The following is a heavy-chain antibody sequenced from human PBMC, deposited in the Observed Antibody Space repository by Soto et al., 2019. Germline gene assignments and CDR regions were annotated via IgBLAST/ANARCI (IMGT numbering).Heavy chain of an antibody. J-gene: IGHJ4*02. CDR3: ARDSAYFDS. CDR1: GGSFKSGSYS. CDR2: VYHTGRT. V-gene: IGHV4-61*01. Sequence: TETLSLTCTVSGGSFKSGSYSWSWIRQPPGKGLEWIGYVYHTGRTSYNPSLKSRVSISMDTAKNQFSLNLDCVTAADTAVYFCARDSAYFDSWGQGTLVTVSS.